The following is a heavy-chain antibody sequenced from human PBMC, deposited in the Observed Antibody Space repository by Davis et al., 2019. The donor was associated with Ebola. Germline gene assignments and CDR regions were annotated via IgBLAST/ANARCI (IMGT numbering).Heavy chain of an antibody. V-gene: IGHV3-48*01. J-gene: IGHJ4*02. CDR2: ISSSSSTI. D-gene: IGHD5-18*01. CDR1: GFTFSSYS. CDR3: ARARGYSYGEGFDY. Sequence: PGGSLRLSCAASGFTFSSYSMNWVRQAPGKGLEWVSYISSSSSTIYYADSVKGRFTISRDNSKNTLYLQMNSLRAEDTAVYYCARARGYSYGEGFDYWGQGTLVTVSS.